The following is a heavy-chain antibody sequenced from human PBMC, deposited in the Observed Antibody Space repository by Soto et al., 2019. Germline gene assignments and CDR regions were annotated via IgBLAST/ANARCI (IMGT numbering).Heavy chain of an antibody. D-gene: IGHD5-18*01. CDR2: ISGSGGST. Sequence: GGSLRLPCAASGFTFSSYAISWVRQAPGKGLEWVSAISGSGGSTYYADSVKGRFTISRDNSKNTLYLQMNSLRAEDTAVYYCAKRRYSYGFYYFDYWGQGTLVTVSS. J-gene: IGHJ4*02. V-gene: IGHV3-23*01. CDR3: AKRRYSYGFYYFDY. CDR1: GFTFSSYA.